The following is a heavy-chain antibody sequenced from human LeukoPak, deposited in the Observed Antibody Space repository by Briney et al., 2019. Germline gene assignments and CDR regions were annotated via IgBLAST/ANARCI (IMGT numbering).Heavy chain of an antibody. CDR2: ISSSGSAI. J-gene: IGHJ4*02. CDR1: GFTFSDYY. D-gene: IGHD6-19*01. Sequence: GGSLRLSCAPSGFTFSDYYMSWIRQAPGKGLEWVSYISSSGSAIYYADSVKGRFTISRGNAKNSLYLQMNSLRAEDTAVYYCARDFSVAGLDYWGQGTLVTVSS. V-gene: IGHV3-11*04. CDR3: ARDFSVAGLDY.